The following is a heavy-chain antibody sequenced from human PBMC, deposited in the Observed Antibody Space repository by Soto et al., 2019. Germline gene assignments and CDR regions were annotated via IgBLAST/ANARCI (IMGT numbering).Heavy chain of an antibody. V-gene: IGHV5-51*01. Sequence: GESLKISCKGSGCTFTNYWIGWVRQMPGKGLEWMGIIYPGDSDTKYNPSFQGQVTISADKSITTTYLQWSSLKASDTAICYCAASIFYYGMDVWGQGTTVTVSS. CDR2: IYPGDSDT. CDR1: GCTFTNYW. J-gene: IGHJ6*02. CDR3: AASIFYYGMDV.